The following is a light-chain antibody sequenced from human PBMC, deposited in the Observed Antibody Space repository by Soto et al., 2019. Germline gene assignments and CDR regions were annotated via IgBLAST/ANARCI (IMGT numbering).Light chain of an antibody. V-gene: IGLV2-8*01. CDR3: TSYAGSNIWV. J-gene: IGLJ3*02. CDR1: SSDVGAYNY. CDR2: EVS. Sequence: ALTQPPSASGSPGQSVTISCTGTSSDVGAYNYVPWYQQYPGKAPKLMIYEVSKRPSGVPDRFSGSKSGKTASLTVSGLQPEDEADYYCTSYAGSNIWVFGGGTKVTVL.